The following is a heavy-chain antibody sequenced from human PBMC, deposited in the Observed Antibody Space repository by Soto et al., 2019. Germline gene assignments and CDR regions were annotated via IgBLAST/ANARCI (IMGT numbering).Heavy chain of an antibody. J-gene: IGHJ6*02. D-gene: IGHD5-12*01. CDR1: GFSFTSYW. Sequence: GESLKISCKASGFSFTSYWINWVRQMPGKGLEWMGVIYPGDSDTRYSPSFQGQVTISADKSINTAYLQWRSLKASDTAVYYCARHRGSPGSYFGMDVWGQGTTVTVSS. CDR2: IYPGDSDT. V-gene: IGHV5-51*01. CDR3: ARHRGSPGSYFGMDV.